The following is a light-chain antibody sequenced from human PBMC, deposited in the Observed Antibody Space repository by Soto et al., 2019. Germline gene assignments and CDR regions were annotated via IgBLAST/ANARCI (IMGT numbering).Light chain of an antibody. CDR3: AAWDDSLNVVV. CDR2: YDD. CDR1: SSNIGNNA. V-gene: IGLV1-36*01. J-gene: IGLJ2*01. Sequence: QLVLTQPPSVSEAPRQRVTISCSGSSSNIGNNAVNWYQQLPGEAPKLLIYYDDLLPSGVSDRFSGSKSGTSASLAISGLQSEDEADYYCAAWDDSLNVVVFGGGTKLTVL.